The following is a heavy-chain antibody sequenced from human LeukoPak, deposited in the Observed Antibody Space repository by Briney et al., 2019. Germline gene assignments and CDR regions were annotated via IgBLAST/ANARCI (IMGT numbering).Heavy chain of an antibody. CDR2: IYYSGST. J-gene: IGHJ4*02. CDR1: GVSISSGGHY. Sequence: PSETLSLTCTVFGVSISSGGHYWSWIRQRPGKGLEWIGYIYYSGSTYYNPSLKSRVTISVDTSKNQFSLKLSSVTAADTAVYYCARAGNRDGPFYWGQGTLVTVSS. CDR3: ARAGNRDGPFY. V-gene: IGHV4-31*03. D-gene: IGHD5-24*01.